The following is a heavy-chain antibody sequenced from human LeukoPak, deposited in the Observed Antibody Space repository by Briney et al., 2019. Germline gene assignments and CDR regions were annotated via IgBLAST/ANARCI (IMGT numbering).Heavy chain of an antibody. CDR1: GGSISSYY. CDR2: IYYSGST. V-gene: IGHV4-59*08. J-gene: IGHJ4*02. Sequence: PSETLSLTCTVSGGSISSYYWSWIRQPPGKGLEWIGYIYYSGSTNYNPSLKSRVTISVDTSKNQFSLKLSSVTAADTAVYYCARRELGIAAAGPYFDYWGQGTLVTVSS. D-gene: IGHD6-13*01. CDR3: ARRELGIAAAGPYFDY.